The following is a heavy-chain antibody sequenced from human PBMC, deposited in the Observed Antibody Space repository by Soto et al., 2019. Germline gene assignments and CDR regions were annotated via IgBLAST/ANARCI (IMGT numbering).Heavy chain of an antibody. J-gene: IGHJ6*02. CDR1: GFTFSSYA. CDR2: ISGSGGST. Sequence: PGGSLRLSCAASGFTFSSYAMSWVRQAPGKGLEWVSAISGSGGSTYYADSVKGRFTISRDSSKNTLYLQMNSLRAEDTAVYYCAKDQSGSGWYFFDYYYGMDVWGQGTTVTVSS. CDR3: AKDQSGSGWYFFDYYYGMDV. V-gene: IGHV3-23*01. D-gene: IGHD6-19*01.